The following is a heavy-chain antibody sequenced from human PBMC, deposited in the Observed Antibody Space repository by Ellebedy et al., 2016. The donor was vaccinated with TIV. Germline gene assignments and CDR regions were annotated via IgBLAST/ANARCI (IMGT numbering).Heavy chain of an antibody. CDR2: XXKYIGNT. CDR3: AREEGRWLNFFDY. V-gene: IGHV1-18*01. CDR1: GYXFRNYG. D-gene: IGHD6-19*01. J-gene: IGHJ4*02. Sequence: ASVNVSCKTSGYXFRNYGINXXRXXXXHGLXXXXXXXKYIGNTNYAPSLQGRVTMTTDTSTSPAYLEVTSLRSDDTAVYYCAREEGRWLNFFDYWGQGTLVTVSS.